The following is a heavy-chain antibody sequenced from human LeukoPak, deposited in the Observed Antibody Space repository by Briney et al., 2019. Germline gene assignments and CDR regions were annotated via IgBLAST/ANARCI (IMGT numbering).Heavy chain of an antibody. D-gene: IGHD2-2*01. Sequence: PGGSLRLSCAASGFTFSSYSMNWVRQAPGEGLEWVSSISSSSSYIYYADSVKGRFTISRDNAKNSLYLQMNSLRAEDTAVYYCARGYQLLSNNWFDPWGQGTLVTVSS. J-gene: IGHJ5*02. CDR1: GFTFSSYS. V-gene: IGHV3-21*01. CDR2: ISSSSSYI. CDR3: ARGYQLLSNNWFDP.